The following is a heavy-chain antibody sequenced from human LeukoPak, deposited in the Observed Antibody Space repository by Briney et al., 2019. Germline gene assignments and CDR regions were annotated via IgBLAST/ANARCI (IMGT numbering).Heavy chain of an antibody. CDR3: ARGGIQVSGIDEFDY. CDR2: ISGSGGST. CDR1: GFTFSSYA. Sequence: GGSLRLSCAASGFTFSSYAMSWVRQAPGKGLEWVSAISGSGGSTYYADSVKGRFTISRDNSKNTLYLQMNSLRAEDTAVYYCARGGIQVSGIDEFDYWGQGTLVTVSS. D-gene: IGHD6-19*01. V-gene: IGHV3-23*01. J-gene: IGHJ4*02.